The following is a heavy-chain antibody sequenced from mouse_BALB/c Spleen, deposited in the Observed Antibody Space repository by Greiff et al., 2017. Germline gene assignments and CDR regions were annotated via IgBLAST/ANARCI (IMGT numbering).Heavy chain of an antibody. CDR1: GYSFTGYF. CDR2: INPYNGDT. J-gene: IGHJ3*01. Sequence: VQLKQSGPELVKPGASVKISCKASGYSFTGYFMNWVMQSHGKSLEWIGRINPYNGDTFYNQKFKGKATLTVDKSSSTAHMELRSLASEDSAVYYCAREGYGNYEGFAYWGQGTLVTVSA. CDR3: AREGYGNYEGFAY. D-gene: IGHD2-1*01. V-gene: IGHV1-20*02.